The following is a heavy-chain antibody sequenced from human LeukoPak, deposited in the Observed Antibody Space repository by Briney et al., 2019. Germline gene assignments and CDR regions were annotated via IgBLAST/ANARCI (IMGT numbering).Heavy chain of an antibody. J-gene: IGHJ4*02. CDR3: ARSLEAGYSSSWYWGY. CDR1: GGSFSGYY. V-gene: IGHV3-11*04. CDR2: ISSSGSTI. D-gene: IGHD6-13*01. Sequence: LSLTCAVYGGSFSGYYWSWIRQPPGKGLEWVSYISSSGSTIYYADSVKGRFTISRDNAKNSLYLQMNSLRAEDTAVYYCARSLEAGYSSSWYWGYWGQGTLVTVSS.